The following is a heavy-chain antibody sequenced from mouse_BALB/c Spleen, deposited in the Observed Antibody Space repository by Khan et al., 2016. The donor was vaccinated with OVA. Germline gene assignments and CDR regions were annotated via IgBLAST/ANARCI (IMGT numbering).Heavy chain of an antibody. CDR3: ARLAYYYDSEGFAY. V-gene: IGHV5-6*01. Sequence: EVKLVESGGDLVEPGGSLKLSCAASGFTFSTYGMSWVRQTPDKRLEWVATISTGGHYTYYPDSVRGRFTISRDNAKNTLYLQMTSLKSEDTAMFYCARLAYYYDSEGFAYWGQGTLGTVSA. CDR2: ISTGGHYT. D-gene: IGHD1-1*01. CDR1: GFTFSTYG. J-gene: IGHJ3*01.